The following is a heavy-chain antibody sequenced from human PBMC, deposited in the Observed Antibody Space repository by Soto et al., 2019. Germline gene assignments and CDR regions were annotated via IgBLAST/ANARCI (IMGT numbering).Heavy chain of an antibody. CDR3: AKDWEHCGRGDNDYNCYAMDC. D-gene: IGHD1-26*01. Sequence: PGWTLRLSCSASGYTFSSYGMHWVRQAPGQGLEWVAVIWYDGSNKYYADSVKGRFTISRDNSKNTLYLQMNSLRAEDTAVYYCAKDWEHCGRGDNDYNCYAMDCWGQGTPVTVSS. V-gene: IGHV3-33*06. CDR1: GYTFSSYG. CDR2: IWYDGSNK. J-gene: IGHJ6*02.